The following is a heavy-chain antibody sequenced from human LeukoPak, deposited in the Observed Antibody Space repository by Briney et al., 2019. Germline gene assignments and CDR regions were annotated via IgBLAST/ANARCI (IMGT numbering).Heavy chain of an antibody. CDR2: ISYDGSNK. CDR1: GFTFSSYA. CDR3: AKAVVDFYFYYMDV. Sequence: GRSLRLSCAASGFTFSSYAMHWARQAPGKGLEWVAVISYDGSNKYYADSVKGRFTISRDNSKNTLYLQMNSLRAEDTAVYYCAKAVVDFYFYYMDVWGKGTTVTVSS. J-gene: IGHJ6*03. D-gene: IGHD3/OR15-3a*01. V-gene: IGHV3-30-3*01.